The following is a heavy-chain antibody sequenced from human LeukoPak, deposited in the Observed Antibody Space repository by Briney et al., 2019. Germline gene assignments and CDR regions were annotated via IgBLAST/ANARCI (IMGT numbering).Heavy chain of an antibody. CDR2: ISSTGTYI. CDR1: GFTFSTYT. J-gene: IGHJ4*02. Sequence: GGSLRLSCAASGFTFSTYTMNWVRQAPGKGLEWVSSISSTGTYIYYTDSVKGRFTISRDIANSLLYLQMNSLRADDTAVYYCARDLDYSTGFDYWGQGTLVTVSS. CDR3: ARDLDYSTGFDY. V-gene: IGHV3-21*01. D-gene: IGHD4-11*01.